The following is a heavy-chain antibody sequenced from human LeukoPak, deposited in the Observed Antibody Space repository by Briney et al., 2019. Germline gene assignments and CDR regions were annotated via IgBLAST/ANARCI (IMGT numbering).Heavy chain of an antibody. CDR3: ARDQQQLEGFDY. CDR2: ISSSSSYI. D-gene: IGHD6-13*01. CDR1: GFTLSSYS. V-gene: IGHV3-21*01. Sequence: GGSLRLSCAASGFTLSSYSMNWVRQAPGKGLEWVSSISSSSSYIYYADSVKGRFTISRDNAKNSLYLQMNSLRAEDTAVYYCARDQQQLEGFDYWGQGTLVTVSS. J-gene: IGHJ4*02.